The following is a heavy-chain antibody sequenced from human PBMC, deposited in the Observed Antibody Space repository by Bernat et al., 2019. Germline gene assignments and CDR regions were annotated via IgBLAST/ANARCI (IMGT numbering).Heavy chain of an antibody. J-gene: IGHJ6*02. D-gene: IGHD3-3*01. CDR1: GFTFSSYW. Sequence: EVQLVESGGGLVQPGGSLRLSCAASGFTFSSYWMHWVRQAPGKGLVWVSRINSDGSGTRYADSVKGRFTISRDNAKNTRYLQMNSLRAEDTAVYYCAREFVTIFGVNYYQYGMDVWGQGTTVTVSS. V-gene: IGHV3-74*01. CDR3: AREFVTIFGVNYYQYGMDV. CDR2: INSDGSGT.